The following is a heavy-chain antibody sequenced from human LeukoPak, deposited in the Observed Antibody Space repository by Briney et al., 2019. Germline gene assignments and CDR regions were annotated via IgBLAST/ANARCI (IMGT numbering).Heavy chain of an antibody. CDR2: IIPIFGTA. V-gene: IGHV1-69*13. CDR3: ARGWVETSSWEEYFDY. D-gene: IGHD6-13*01. J-gene: IGHJ4*02. Sequence: ASVKVSCKASGGTFSSYAISWVRQAPGQGLEWMGGIIPIFGTANYAQKFQGRVTITADESTSTAYMELSSLRSEDTAEYYCARGWVETSSWEEYFDYWGQGTLVTVSS. CDR1: GGTFSSYA.